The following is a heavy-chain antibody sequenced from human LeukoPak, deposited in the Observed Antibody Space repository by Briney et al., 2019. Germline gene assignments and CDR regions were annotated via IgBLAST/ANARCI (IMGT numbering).Heavy chain of an antibody. J-gene: IGHJ4*02. CDR1: GCSISTYY. Sequence: SETLSLTCSVSGCSISTYYYSWIRQPPRKGLEWIGYNYNRRTTTYNPSLKSRVTISVDRSKNQFSLSLTSVTAADTAVYYCARERASAGPHFEHWGRGILVTVSS. CDR2: NYNRRTT. V-gene: IGHV4-59*01. CDR3: ARERASAGPHFEH. D-gene: IGHD6-13*01.